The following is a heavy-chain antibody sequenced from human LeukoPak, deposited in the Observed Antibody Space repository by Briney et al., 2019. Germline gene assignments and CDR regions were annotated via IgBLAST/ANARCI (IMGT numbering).Heavy chain of an antibody. Sequence: PSETLSLTCTVSGGSISSSSYYWGWLRQPPGTGLEWIGSIYYSGSTYYNPSLKSRVTISVDTSKNQFSLKLSSVIAADTAVYYCARHSPWVYYFDYWGQGTLVTVSS. CDR2: IYYSGST. CDR1: GGSISSSSYY. V-gene: IGHV4-39*01. CDR3: ARHSPWVYYFDY. D-gene: IGHD7-27*01. J-gene: IGHJ4*02.